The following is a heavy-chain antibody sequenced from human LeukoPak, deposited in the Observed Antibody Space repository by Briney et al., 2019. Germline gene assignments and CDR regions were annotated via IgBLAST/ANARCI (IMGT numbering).Heavy chain of an antibody. CDR2: ISPEFGSA. J-gene: IGHJ4*02. D-gene: IGHD3-22*01. V-gene: IGHV1-69*15. Sequence: SVKVSCKASGGTFSSYVLSWVRQAPGQGLEWMGTISPEFGSANYAQDFQGRVAISADESTNTVYMELSTLRSDDTAVYFCAKYFHDSSGYSDWGQGTLVTVSS. CDR1: GGTFSSYV. CDR3: AKYFHDSSGYSD.